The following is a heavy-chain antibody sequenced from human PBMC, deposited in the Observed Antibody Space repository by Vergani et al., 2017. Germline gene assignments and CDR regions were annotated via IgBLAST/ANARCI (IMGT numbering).Heavy chain of an antibody. V-gene: IGHV3-7*01. D-gene: IGHD3-10*01. CDR3: ARGGFMRCGELFS. CDR1: GFTFSSYW. J-gene: IGHJ4*02. Sequence: EVQLVESGGGLVQPGGSLRLSCAASGFTFSSYWMSWVRQAPGKGLEWVANIKQDGREKYYVDSVKGRFTISRDNAKNSLYLQMNSLRAEDTAVYYCARGGFMRCGELFSGGQGTLVTVSS. CDR2: IKQDGREK.